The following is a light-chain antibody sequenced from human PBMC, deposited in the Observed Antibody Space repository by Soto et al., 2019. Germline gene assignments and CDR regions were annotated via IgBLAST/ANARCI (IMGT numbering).Light chain of an antibody. V-gene: IGKV3-15*01. J-gene: IGKJ1*01. CDR3: QHYHNWPPWT. CDR1: QSVSSN. Sequence: EIVMTQSPATLSVSPVERATLSCRASQSVSSNLAWYQQKPGQAPRLLIYGASTRATGIPARFSGSGSGTKFTLTISSLQSEDFAVYYCQHYHNWPPWTFGQGTKVEVK. CDR2: GAS.